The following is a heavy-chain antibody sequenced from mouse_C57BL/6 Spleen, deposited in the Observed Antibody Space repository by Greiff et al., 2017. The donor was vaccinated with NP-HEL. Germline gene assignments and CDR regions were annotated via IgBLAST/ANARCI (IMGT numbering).Heavy chain of an antibody. J-gene: IGHJ4*01. Sequence: EVKLMESGGGLVKPGGSLKLSCAASGFTFSSYAMSWVRQTPEKRLEWVATISDGGSYTYYPDNVKGRFTISRDNAKNNLYLQMSHLKSEDTAMYYRARDRRMDYWGQGTSVTVSS. CDR2: ISDGGSYT. CDR1: GFTFSSYA. CDR3: ARDRRMDY. V-gene: IGHV5-4*01.